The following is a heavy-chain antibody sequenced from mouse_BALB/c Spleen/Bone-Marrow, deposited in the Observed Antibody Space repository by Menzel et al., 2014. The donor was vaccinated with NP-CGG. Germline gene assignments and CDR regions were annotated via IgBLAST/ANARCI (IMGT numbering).Heavy chain of an antibody. D-gene: IGHD1-1*01. CDR3: ARWDYYGYALDF. CDR2: INPYNGGS. CDR1: GYSFTGDT. J-gene: IGHJ4*01. Sequence: EVQLQESGPELVKPGASMKISCKASGYSFTGDTMNWVKQSHGKNLEWIGLINPYNGGSSYNQKFKGKATLTVDKSSSTAYMELLSLTSEDSAVYYCARWDYYGYALDFWGQGTSVTVSS. V-gene: IGHV1-31*01.